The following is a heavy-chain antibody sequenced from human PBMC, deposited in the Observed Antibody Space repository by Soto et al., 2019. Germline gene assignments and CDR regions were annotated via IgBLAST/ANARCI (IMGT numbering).Heavy chain of an antibody. J-gene: IGHJ3*02. CDR3: ARAVAMSTMYAFDI. CDR1: GFTLSSYS. D-gene: IGHD1-1*01. CDR2: ISSTSTYM. V-gene: IGHV3-21*01. Sequence: EVQLVESGGGLVKPGGSLRLSCAASGFTLSSYSMNWVSQAPGKGLEWVSSISSTSTYMYYADSVKGRLTISRDNAKSSLYLHMNSLSAEDSAVNYCARAVAMSTMYAFDIWGQGTMVTVSS.